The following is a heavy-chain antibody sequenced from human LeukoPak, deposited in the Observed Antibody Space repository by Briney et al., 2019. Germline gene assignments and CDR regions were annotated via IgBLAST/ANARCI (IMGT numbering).Heavy chain of an antibody. CDR1: GGSISSSNW. CDR3: ARTDTDYYYGMDV. Sequence: SETLSLTCAVSGGSISSSNWWSWVRQPPGKGLEWIGETYHSGSTNYNPSLKSRVTISVDKSKNQFSLKLSSVTAADTAVYYCARTDTDYYYGMDVWGKGTTVTVSS. J-gene: IGHJ6*04. V-gene: IGHV4-4*02. CDR2: TYHSGST.